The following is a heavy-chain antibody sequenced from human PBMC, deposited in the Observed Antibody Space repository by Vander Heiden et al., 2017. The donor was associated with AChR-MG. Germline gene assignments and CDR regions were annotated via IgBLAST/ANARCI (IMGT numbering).Heavy chain of an antibody. Sequence: EVQLLESGGGLVQPGGSLRLSCAASGFTFSSYAMSWVRQAPGKGLEWVSAISGSGGSTYYADSVKGRFTISRDNSKNTLYLQMNSLRAEDTAVYYCAKSRSIAAAGTLGSLDYWGQGTLVTVSS. V-gene: IGHV3-23*01. CDR3: AKSRSIAAAGTLGSLDY. D-gene: IGHD6-13*01. J-gene: IGHJ4*02. CDR2: ISGSGGST. CDR1: GFTFSSYA.